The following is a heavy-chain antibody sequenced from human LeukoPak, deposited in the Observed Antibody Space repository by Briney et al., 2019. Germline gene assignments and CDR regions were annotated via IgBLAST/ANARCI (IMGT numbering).Heavy chain of an antibody. CDR1: GGSFSGFY. CDR2: INHSGST. D-gene: IGHD2-8*02. CDR3: ARLPIGGLLVGHNYYYYMDV. V-gene: IGHV4-34*01. Sequence: SETLSLTCAVFGGSFSGFYLSWIRQPPGKGLEWLGEINHSGSTNYNPSLKSRVTISRDTSKNQFSLRLTSVTAADTAVFYCARLPIGGLLVGHNYYYYMDVWGKGTTVTVSS. J-gene: IGHJ6*03.